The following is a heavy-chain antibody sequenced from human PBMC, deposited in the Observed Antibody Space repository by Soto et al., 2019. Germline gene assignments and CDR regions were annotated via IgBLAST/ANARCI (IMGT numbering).Heavy chain of an antibody. CDR2: IGGNDAT. V-gene: IGHV3-23*01. CDR3: AKDQHSIGELLSSFDY. CDR1: GFTFNIYA. Sequence: EVQLLESGGGLVQPGGSLRLSCAASGFTFNIYAMSWVRQAPGKALEWVASIGGNDATFYADSVKGRFTISRDNSKNTLYLQMNSLRDDDTAVYFCAKDQHSIGELLSSFDYWGQGTLVSVSS. D-gene: IGHD3-10*01. J-gene: IGHJ4*02.